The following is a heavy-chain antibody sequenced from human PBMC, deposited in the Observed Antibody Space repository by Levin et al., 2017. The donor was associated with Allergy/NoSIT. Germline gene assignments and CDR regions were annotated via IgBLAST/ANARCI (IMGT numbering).Heavy chain of an antibody. Sequence: GESLKISCAASGFTFSSYGMHWVRQAPGKGLEWVAVIWYDGSNKYYADSVKGRFTISRDNSKNTLYLQMNSLRAEDTAVYYCARDIPTYCSSTSCRQNFDYWGQGTLVTVSS. CDR3: ARDIPTYCSSTSCRQNFDY. J-gene: IGHJ4*02. CDR1: GFTFSSYG. CDR2: IWYDGSNK. D-gene: IGHD2-2*01. V-gene: IGHV3-33*01.